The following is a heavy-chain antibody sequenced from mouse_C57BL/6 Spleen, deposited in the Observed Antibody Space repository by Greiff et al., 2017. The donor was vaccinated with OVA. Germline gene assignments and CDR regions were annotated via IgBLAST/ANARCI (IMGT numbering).Heavy chain of an antibody. Sequence: QVQLQQPGAELVRPGSSVKLSCKASGYTFTSYWMHWVKQRPIQGLEWIGNIDPSDSETHYNQKFKDKATLTVDKSSSTDYMQLSSLTSEDSAVYYCARGGNWAFDYWGQGTTLTVSS. CDR3: ARGGNWAFDY. J-gene: IGHJ2*01. V-gene: IGHV1-52*01. D-gene: IGHD4-1*01. CDR1: GYTFTSYW. CDR2: IDPSDSET.